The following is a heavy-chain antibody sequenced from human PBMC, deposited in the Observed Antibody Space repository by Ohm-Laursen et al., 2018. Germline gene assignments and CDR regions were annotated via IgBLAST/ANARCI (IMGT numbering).Heavy chain of an antibody. J-gene: IGHJ4*02. V-gene: IGHV3-9*01. CDR3: AKRAGHYFDY. Sequence: SLRLSCAASGFTFDDCAMHWVRQAPGKGLEWVSGISWNSGSIGYADSVKGRFTISRDNAKNSLYLQMDSLRAEDTALYYCAKRAGHYFDYWGQGTLVTVSS. CDR2: ISWNSGSI. CDR1: GFTFDDCA.